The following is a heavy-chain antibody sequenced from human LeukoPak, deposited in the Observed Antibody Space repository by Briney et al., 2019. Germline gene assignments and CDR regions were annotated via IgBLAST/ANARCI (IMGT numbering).Heavy chain of an antibody. CDR2: ISAYNGNT. Sequence: ASVKVSCKASGYTFTSYGISWVRQAPGQGLEWMGWISAYNGNTNYAQKLQGRVTMTTDTSTSTAYMELSSLRSEDTAVYYCARATTTQSRYMDVWGKGTTVTVSS. J-gene: IGHJ6*03. CDR3: ARATTTQSRYMDV. CDR1: GYTFTSYG. V-gene: IGHV1-18*01. D-gene: IGHD1-26*01.